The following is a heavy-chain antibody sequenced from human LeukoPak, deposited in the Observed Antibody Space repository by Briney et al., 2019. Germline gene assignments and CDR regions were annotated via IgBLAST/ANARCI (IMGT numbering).Heavy chain of an antibody. CDR1: GGSISSYY. V-gene: IGHV4-59*08. CDR2: IYYSGST. Sequence: PSETLSLTCTASGGSISSYYWSWIRQPPGKGLEWIGYIYYSGSTNYNPSLKSRVTISVDTSKNQFSLKLSSVTAADTAVYYCARHGLDYYGSGSYRRSWWFDPWGQGTLVTVSS. J-gene: IGHJ5*02. CDR3: ARHGLDYYGSGSYRRSWWFDP. D-gene: IGHD3-10*01.